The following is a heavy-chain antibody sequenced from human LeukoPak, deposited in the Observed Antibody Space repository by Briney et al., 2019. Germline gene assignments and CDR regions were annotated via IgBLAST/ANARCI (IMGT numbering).Heavy chain of an antibody. J-gene: IGHJ4*02. CDR1: GFTFSSYA. D-gene: IGHD6-13*01. V-gene: IGHV3-30*18. CDR3: AKDKTMNIAIGGRLDY. Sequence: GGSLRLSCAASGFTFSSYAMSWVRQAPGKGLEWVAIISYDGSNKYYADSVKGRFTISRDNSKNTLYLQMNSLRAEDTAVYYCAKDKTMNIAIGGRLDYWGQGTLVTVSS. CDR2: ISYDGSNK.